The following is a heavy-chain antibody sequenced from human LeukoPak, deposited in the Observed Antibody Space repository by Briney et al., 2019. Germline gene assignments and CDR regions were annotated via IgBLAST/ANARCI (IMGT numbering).Heavy chain of an antibody. Sequence: GESLKISCKGSGYSFTSYWIGWVRQMPGKGLEWMGIIYPGDSDTRYSPSFQGQVTISADKSISTAYLQWSSLKASDTAMYYCARHLLMGKNYYYGMDVWGQGTTVTVSS. CDR2: IYPGDSDT. CDR1: GYSFTSYW. D-gene: IGHD2-8*01. CDR3: ARHLLMGKNYYYGMDV. V-gene: IGHV5-51*01. J-gene: IGHJ6*02.